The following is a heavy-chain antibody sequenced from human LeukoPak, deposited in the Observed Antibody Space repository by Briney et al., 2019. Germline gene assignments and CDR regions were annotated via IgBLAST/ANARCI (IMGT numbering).Heavy chain of an antibody. J-gene: IGHJ4*02. CDR3: ARRAATLDS. D-gene: IGHD6-13*01. CDR1: GGSFSGYY. CDR2: FHHSGNT. Sequence: SETLSLTCAVYGGSFSGYYWSWIRQPPGKGLEWIGYFHHSGNTNYSPSLSSRITMPVDTSKNQFSLRLNSVTAADTAIYYCARRAATLDSWGQGTLVTVSS. V-gene: IGHV4-34*10.